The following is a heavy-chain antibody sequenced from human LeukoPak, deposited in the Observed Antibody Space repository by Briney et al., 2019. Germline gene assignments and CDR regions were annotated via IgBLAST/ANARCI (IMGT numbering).Heavy chain of an antibody. J-gene: IGHJ3*02. CDR1: GYTFTAYY. V-gene: IGHV1-2*02. Sequence: ASVKVSCKTSGYTFTAYYIHWVRQAPGEGLEWMGWINPNSGGTNYAQKFQGRVTMTRDTSISTAYMELSRLRSDDTAVYYCAREEQLVVWQAFDIWGQGTMVTVSS. CDR2: INPNSGGT. CDR3: AREEQLVVWQAFDI. D-gene: IGHD6-13*01.